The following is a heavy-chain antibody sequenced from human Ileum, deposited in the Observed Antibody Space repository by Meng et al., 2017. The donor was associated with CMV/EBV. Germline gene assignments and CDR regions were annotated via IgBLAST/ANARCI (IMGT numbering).Heavy chain of an antibody. Sequence: QVHLVQSGSELKKPGASVKVSCKTSGHTFTSNNIIRVRQAPGQGPEWMGWIDTNTGNPTYAQDFTGRFVFSLDTSVNTAYLQISSLKAEDTAVYYCARDGLSGRYFDYWGQGTLVTVSS. CDR2: IDTNTGNP. D-gene: IGHD1-26*01. J-gene: IGHJ4*02. CDR1: GHTFTSNN. CDR3: ARDGLSGRYFDY. V-gene: IGHV7-4-1*02.